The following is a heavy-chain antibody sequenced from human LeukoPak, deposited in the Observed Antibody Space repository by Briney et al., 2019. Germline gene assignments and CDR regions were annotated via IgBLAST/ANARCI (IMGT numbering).Heavy chain of an antibody. J-gene: IGHJ4*02. V-gene: IGHV3-48*03. Sequence: GGSLRLSCAASGFTFSSYEMNWVRQAPGKWLEWVSDISSSGSTIYYADSVKGRFTISRDNAKNSLYLQMNSLRAEDTAVYYCARDSPSYYDSSGHPNWGQGTLVTVSS. CDR2: ISSSGSTI. CDR1: GFTFSSYE. CDR3: ARDSPSYYDSSGHPN. D-gene: IGHD3-22*01.